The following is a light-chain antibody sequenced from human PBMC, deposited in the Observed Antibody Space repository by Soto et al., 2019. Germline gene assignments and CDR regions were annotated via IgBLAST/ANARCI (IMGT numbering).Light chain of an antibody. Sequence: AIQMTQSPSSLSAYVGDRVTITCRASQGIRNDLGWYQQKPGKAPKLLIYAASRLQSGVPPRFSGSGSGTDFTLTISSLQPEDFATYYCLQEYNYPRTFGQGTKVEVK. J-gene: IGKJ1*01. V-gene: IGKV1-6*01. CDR3: LQEYNYPRT. CDR2: AAS. CDR1: QGIRND.